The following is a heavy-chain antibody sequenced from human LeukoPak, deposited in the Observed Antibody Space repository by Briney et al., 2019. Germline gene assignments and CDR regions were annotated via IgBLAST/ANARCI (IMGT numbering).Heavy chain of an antibody. Sequence: SETLSLTCTVSGXSISSYYWSWIRQPAGKGLEWIGHMYSSGNTNYNPSLKSRVTMSVDTSKNQFSLKLSSVTAADTAMYYCARDFDYWGQGTLVTVSS. CDR2: MYSSGNT. CDR1: GXSISSYY. V-gene: IGHV4-4*07. CDR3: ARDFDY. J-gene: IGHJ4*02.